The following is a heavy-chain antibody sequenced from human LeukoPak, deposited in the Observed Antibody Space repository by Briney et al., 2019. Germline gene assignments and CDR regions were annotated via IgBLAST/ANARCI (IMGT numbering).Heavy chain of an antibody. D-gene: IGHD2-15*01. CDR3: AKERGVVEY. CDR2: ISGSGSST. J-gene: IGHJ4*02. CDR1: GFTFSSSG. Sequence: PGGSLRLSCAASGFTFSSSGMSWVRQAPGKGLEWVSTISGSGSSTYYADSVKGRFTISRDNSKNTLYLQMNSLRAEDTAIYYCAKERGVVEYWDQGTQVTVSS. V-gene: IGHV3-23*01.